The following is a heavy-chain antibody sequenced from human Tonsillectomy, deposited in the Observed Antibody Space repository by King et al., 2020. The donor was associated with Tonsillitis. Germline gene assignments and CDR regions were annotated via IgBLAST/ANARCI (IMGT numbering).Heavy chain of an antibody. V-gene: IGHV1-8*02. CDR2: MDPSSGDA. J-gene: IGHJ4*02. CDR3: ARGVDC. Sequence: QLVQSGAEMKKPGASVKVSCKTSGYTFINYDINWVRQGTGQGLEWMGWMDPSSGDADYSQKFQGRVAMTRNTSISTAYMELRNLRSEDTAVYYCARGVDCWGQGTLVTVSS. CDR1: GYTFINYD.